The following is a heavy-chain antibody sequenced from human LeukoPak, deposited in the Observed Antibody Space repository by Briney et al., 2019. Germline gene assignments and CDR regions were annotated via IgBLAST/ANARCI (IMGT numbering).Heavy chain of an antibody. D-gene: IGHD3-16*02. CDR1: GYTFTNYY. CDR2: PNPSGGST. V-gene: IGHV1-46*01. Sequence: ASVKVSCKASGYTFTNYYIHWVRQAPGQGFEWMGLPNPSGGSTSYAQRFQGRVTMTRDTSTSTVYMELSSLRSNDTAVYYCARGRDVWGSHRPSYLFDYWGQGTLVTVSS. CDR3: ARGRDVWGSHRPSYLFDY. J-gene: IGHJ4*02.